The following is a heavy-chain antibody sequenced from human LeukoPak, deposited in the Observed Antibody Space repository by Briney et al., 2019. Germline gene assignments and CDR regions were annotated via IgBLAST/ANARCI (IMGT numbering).Heavy chain of an antibody. CDR2: IYYSGST. CDR3: ARVAAAGGYNWLDP. D-gene: IGHD6-13*01. V-gene: IGHV4-61*01. J-gene: IGHJ5*02. Sequence: SETLSLTCTVSGGSVSSGSYYWSWIRQPPGKGLEWIGYIYYSGSTNYNPSLKSRVTISVDTSKNQFSLKLSSVTAADTAVYYCARVAAAGGYNWLDPWGQGTLVTVSS. CDR1: GGSVSSGSYY.